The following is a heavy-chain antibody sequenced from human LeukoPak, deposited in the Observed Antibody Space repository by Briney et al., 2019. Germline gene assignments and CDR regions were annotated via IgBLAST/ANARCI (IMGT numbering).Heavy chain of an antibody. CDR2: IYAGGNT. V-gene: IGHV3-66*01. Sequence: GGSLRLSCAASGFTVSSNNMNWVRQAPGKGLEWVSLIYAGGNTYYADSVKGRFTISRDNSKNTLYLQMNSLRAEDTAVYYCARVGHSYSSGWFDYWGQGTLVTVSS. CDR3: ARVGHSYSSGWFDY. CDR1: GFTVSSNN. D-gene: IGHD6-19*01. J-gene: IGHJ4*02.